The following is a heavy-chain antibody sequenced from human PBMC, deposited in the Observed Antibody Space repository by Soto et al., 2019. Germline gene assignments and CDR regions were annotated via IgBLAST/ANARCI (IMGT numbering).Heavy chain of an antibody. Sequence: SETLSLTCIVSGGSVGSGAYYWSRIRQPPGNALEWIGYIQYSGDTNYNSSLKSRVTISVDMSRSRFSLKLTSVTAADTAFYYCARHDYSDRAFDLWGQGTMVTVSS. CDR1: GGSVGSGAYY. CDR2: IQYSGDT. V-gene: IGHV4-61*08. CDR3: ARHDYSDRAFDL. J-gene: IGHJ3*01. D-gene: IGHD3-22*01.